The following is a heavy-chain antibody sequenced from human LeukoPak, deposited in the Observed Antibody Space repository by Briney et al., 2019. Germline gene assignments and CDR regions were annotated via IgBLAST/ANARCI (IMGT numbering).Heavy chain of an antibody. D-gene: IGHD1-20*01. V-gene: IGHV4-59*08. J-gene: IGHJ6*02. CDR1: GGSIGSYY. CDR3: ARHLNWNDLADYYYYGVDV. Sequence: SETLSLACTVSGGSIGSYYWSWIRQPPGKGLEWIGYIYYSGSTNYNPSLKSRVTISVDTSKHQFSLKLSSVTAADTAVYYCARHLNWNDLADYYYYGVDVWGQGTTVTVSS. CDR2: IYYSGST.